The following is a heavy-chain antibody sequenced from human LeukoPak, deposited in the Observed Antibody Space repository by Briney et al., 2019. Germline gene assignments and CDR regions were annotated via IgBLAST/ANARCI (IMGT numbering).Heavy chain of an antibody. CDR3: ATLYDTEGMDV. V-gene: IGHV3-30-3*01. D-gene: IGHD3-16*02. J-gene: IGHJ6*02. Sequence: GGSLRLSCAASGFTFSSYAMHWVRQAPGKGLEWVAVISYDGSNKYYADSVKGRFTISRDNSKNTLYLQMNSLRAEDTAVYYCATLYDTEGMDVWGQGTTVTVSS. CDR1: GFTFSSYA. CDR2: ISYDGSNK.